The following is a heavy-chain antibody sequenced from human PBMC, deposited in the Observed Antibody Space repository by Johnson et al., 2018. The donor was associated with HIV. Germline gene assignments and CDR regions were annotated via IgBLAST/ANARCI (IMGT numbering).Heavy chain of an antibody. CDR3: AKGYGSGSYYNGNAFEI. D-gene: IGHD3-10*01. Sequence: VQLVESGGGLVQPGRSLRLSCVASGFTFDDYAMHWVRQAPGKGLEWVSGISWNSGSIGYADSVKGRFTISRDNAKNSLYVQMNSLRVEDTALYYCAKGYGSGSYYNGNAFEIWGQGTLVTVSS. V-gene: IGHV3-9*01. CDR2: ISWNSGSI. CDR1: GFTFDDYA. J-gene: IGHJ3*02.